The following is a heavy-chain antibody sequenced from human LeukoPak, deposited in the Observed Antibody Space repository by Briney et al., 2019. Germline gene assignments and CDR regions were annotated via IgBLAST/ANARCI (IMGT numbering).Heavy chain of an antibody. V-gene: IGHV5-51*01. CDR1: GSNFTNYW. J-gene: IGHJ3*02. Sequence: GASLKISYKGSGSNFTNYWIGWVRPTPGKGLEWMGIIYPGDSDTTYSPSFQGQVTISADKSISTAYLQWSSLKASDTAMYYFARRRYNWNLNAFDIWGQGTMVTVSS. D-gene: IGHD1-7*01. CDR2: IYPGDSDT. CDR3: ARRRYNWNLNAFDI.